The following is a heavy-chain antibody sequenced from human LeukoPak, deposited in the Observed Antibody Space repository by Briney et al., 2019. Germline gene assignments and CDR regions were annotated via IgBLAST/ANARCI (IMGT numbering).Heavy chain of an antibody. J-gene: IGHJ6*03. CDR3: ARRYFWSGYYTDYYYYMDV. CDR2: ISGSGGST. CDR1: GFTFSSYA. V-gene: IGHV3-23*01. D-gene: IGHD3-3*01. Sequence: GGSLRLSCAASGFTFSSYAMSWVRQAPGKGLEWVSAISGSGGSTYYADSVKGRFTISRDNAKNSLYLQMNSLRAEDTAVYYCARRYFWSGYYTDYYYYMDVWGKGTTVTVSS.